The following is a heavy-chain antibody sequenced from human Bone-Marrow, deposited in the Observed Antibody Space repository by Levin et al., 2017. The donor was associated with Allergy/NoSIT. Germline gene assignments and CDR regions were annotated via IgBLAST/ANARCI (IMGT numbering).Heavy chain of an antibody. V-gene: IGHV3-33*01. CDR2: TWPDASKK. CDR3: AGFKPTMVRGVIIKVNWFDP. J-gene: IGHJ5*02. CDR1: GFTFSGYG. Sequence: SCSTSGFTFSGYGFHWVRQVPGKGLEWVAITWPDASKKYYAESVKGRFTISRDNSKNTVYLQMNSLRAEDKAVYYCAGFKPTMVRGVIIKVNWFDPWGQGTLVTVSS. D-gene: IGHD3-10*01.